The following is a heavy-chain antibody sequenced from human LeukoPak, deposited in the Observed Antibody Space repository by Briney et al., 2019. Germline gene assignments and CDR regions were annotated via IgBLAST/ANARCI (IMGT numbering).Heavy chain of an antibody. Sequence: PGGSLRLSCAASGFTFSSYAMSWVRQAPGKGLEWVSAISGSGGSTYYADSVKGRFTISRDNSKNTLYLQMNSLRAEDTAVYYCARNRGSGYQYYYGMDVWGQGTTVTVSS. V-gene: IGHV3-23*01. D-gene: IGHD2-15*01. CDR2: ISGSGGST. CDR1: GFTFSSYA. CDR3: ARNRGSGYQYYYGMDV. J-gene: IGHJ6*02.